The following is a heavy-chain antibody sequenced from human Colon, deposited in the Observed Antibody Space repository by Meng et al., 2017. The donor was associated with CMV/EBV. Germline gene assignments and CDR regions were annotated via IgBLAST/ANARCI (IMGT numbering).Heavy chain of an antibody. D-gene: IGHD1-26*01. Sequence: ESLKISCAVSGGSFSGYYWSWIRQPPGKGLEWIGEINHSGSTNYNPSLKSRVTISVDTSKNQFSLKLSFVTAADTAVYYCARGTSSGSYHFDYWGQGTLVTVSS. CDR3: ARGTSSGSYHFDY. CDR1: GGSFSGYY. V-gene: IGHV4-34*01. CDR2: INHSGST. J-gene: IGHJ4*02.